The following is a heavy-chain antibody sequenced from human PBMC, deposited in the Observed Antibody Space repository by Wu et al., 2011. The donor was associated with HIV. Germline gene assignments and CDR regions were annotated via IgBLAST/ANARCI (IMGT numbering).Heavy chain of an antibody. CDR3: ARGSLVPGATRNAFDI. V-gene: IGHV1-2*02. D-gene: IGHD2-2*01. J-gene: IGHJ3*02. Sequence: QVQLVQSGAEVKEPGASVKVSCKASGYTFTGYYMHWVRQAPGQGLEWMGSINPNSGGTNYAQKFQGRVTMTRDTSISTAYVALNRLRSDDTAVYYCARGSLVPGATRNAFDIWGQGTMVTVSS. CDR1: GYTFTGYY. CDR2: INPNSGGT.